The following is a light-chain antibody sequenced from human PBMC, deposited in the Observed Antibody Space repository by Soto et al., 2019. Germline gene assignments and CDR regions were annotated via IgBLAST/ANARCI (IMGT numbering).Light chain of an antibody. J-gene: IGLJ1*01. CDR1: SSNIGAPYD. Sequence: QSVLTQPPSVSGAPGQGVTISCTGSSSNIGAPYDVHWYQHLPGTAPKLLIYGGNTRPSGVPDRFSGSRSGTSASLAITGRQAEDEADYYCQSYDMSLNNHVFGTGTKVTVL. V-gene: IGLV1-40*01. CDR3: QSYDMSLNNHV. CDR2: GGN.